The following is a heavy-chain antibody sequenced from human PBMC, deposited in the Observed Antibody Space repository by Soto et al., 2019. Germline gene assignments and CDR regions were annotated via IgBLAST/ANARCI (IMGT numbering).Heavy chain of an antibody. Sequence: QITLKEAGPTLVKPTQTLRLTCTFSGFSLDTSGVGVGWIRQPPGKALEWLAHIYWNDDKHYSPSLKSRLIITKDTSKNHVVLTLTNMDPVDTATYYCAHRPPNYALHNFFHPWGQGTLVTVSS. CDR2: IYWNDDK. D-gene: IGHD3-16*01. CDR3: AHRPPNYALHNFFHP. V-gene: IGHV2-5*01. J-gene: IGHJ5*02. CDR1: GFSLDTSGVG.